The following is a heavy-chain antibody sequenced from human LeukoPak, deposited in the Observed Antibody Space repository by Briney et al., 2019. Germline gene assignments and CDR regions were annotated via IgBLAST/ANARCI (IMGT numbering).Heavy chain of an antibody. Sequence: ASVKVSCKASGGTFSSYAISWVRQAPGQGLEWMGGIIPIFGTANYAQKFQGRVTITADKSTSTAYMELSSLRSEDTAVYYCARDLRRLGYCSGGSCGAFDIWGQGTMVTVSS. V-gene: IGHV1-69*06. D-gene: IGHD2-15*01. J-gene: IGHJ3*02. CDR3: ARDLRRLGYCSGGSCGAFDI. CDR1: GGTFSSYA. CDR2: IIPIFGTA.